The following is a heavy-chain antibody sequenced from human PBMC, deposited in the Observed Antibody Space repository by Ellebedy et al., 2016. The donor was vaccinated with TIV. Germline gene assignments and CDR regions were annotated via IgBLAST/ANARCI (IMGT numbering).Heavy chain of an antibody. J-gene: IGHJ4*02. Sequence: PGGSLRLSCKGSGYRFSSYWIGWVRQMPGKGLEWMGIIYPGDSDTIYSPSFQGQVTFSVDESISTAYLQWSSLKASDTAMYYCARSPGGHGKRGDFDYWGQGTLVTVSS. D-gene: IGHD3-16*01. CDR3: ARSPGGHGKRGDFDY. CDR2: IYPGDSDT. V-gene: IGHV5-51*01. CDR1: GYRFSSYW.